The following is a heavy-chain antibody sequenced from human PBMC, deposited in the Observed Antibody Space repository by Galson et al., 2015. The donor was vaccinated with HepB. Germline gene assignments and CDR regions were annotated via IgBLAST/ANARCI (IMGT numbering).Heavy chain of an antibody. CDR1: GFTFSSYS. D-gene: IGHD3-10*01. V-gene: IGHV3-48*04. J-gene: IGHJ4*02. CDR3: GRDRGYYFDY. Sequence: SLRLSCAASGFTFSSYSINWVRQAPGKGLEWVSYISSSSGTKYYADSVKGRFTISRDNAKNSLYLQMNSLRAEDTAVYYCGRDRGYYFDYWGQGSLVTVSS. CDR2: ISSSSGTK.